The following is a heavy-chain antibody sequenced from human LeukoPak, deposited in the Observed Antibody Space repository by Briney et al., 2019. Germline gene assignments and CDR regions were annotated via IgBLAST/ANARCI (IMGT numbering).Heavy chain of an antibody. V-gene: IGHV3-74*03. CDR2: INPDGSIR. CDR1: GLTFSTYW. D-gene: IGHD1-26*01. CDR3: AREARVGGALQY. J-gene: IGHJ4*02. Sequence: GGSLRLSCAASGLTFSTYWMHWVRQAPGKGLVWVARINPDGSIRTYADSVQGRATISRDTAKDTLFLQMNRLRAEDTAVYYCAREARVGGALQYWGQGTPVTVSS.